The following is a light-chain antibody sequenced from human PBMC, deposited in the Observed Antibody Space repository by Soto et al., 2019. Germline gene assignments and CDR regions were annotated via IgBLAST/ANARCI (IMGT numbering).Light chain of an antibody. CDR1: SSNIGSNS. Sequence: SALTQPPSASGTPGQRVTISCSGSSSNIGSNSVNWYQQLPGAAPKLLIYSNNQRPSGVPDRFSGSKSGTSASLAISVLQSEDEADYYCAAWDESLKGREGFGTGTKVTVL. CDR2: SNN. J-gene: IGLJ1*01. CDR3: AAWDESLKGREG. V-gene: IGLV1-44*01.